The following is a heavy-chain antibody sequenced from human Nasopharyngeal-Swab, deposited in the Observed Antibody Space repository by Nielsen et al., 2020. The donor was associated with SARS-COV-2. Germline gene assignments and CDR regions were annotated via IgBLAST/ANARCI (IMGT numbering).Heavy chain of an antibody. V-gene: IGHV3-33*01. D-gene: IGHD2-15*01. Sequence: GESLKISCAASGFTFRSYGMHWVRQAPGKGLEWVAVIWYDGSNKYYADSVKGRFTISRDNSKNTLYLQMNSLRAEDTAVYYCAREKLSDYFDYWGQGTLATVSS. CDR2: IWYDGSNK. CDR1: GFTFRSYG. CDR3: AREKLSDYFDY. J-gene: IGHJ4*02.